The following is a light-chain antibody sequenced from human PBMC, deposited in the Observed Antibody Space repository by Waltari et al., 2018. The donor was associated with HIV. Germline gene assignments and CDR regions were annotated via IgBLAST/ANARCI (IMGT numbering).Light chain of an antibody. J-gene: IGLJ2*01. V-gene: IGLV2-14*01. CDR3: SSYTSSSTVV. CDR2: EVS. Sequence: QSALTQPASVSGSPGKSITLSCTGTRSDVGGYNYVSWYQQNPGKAPKLMIYEVSNRPSGVSKRFSGSKSGNTASLTISGLQAEDEADYYCSSYTSSSTVVFGGGTKLTVL. CDR1: RSDVGGYNY.